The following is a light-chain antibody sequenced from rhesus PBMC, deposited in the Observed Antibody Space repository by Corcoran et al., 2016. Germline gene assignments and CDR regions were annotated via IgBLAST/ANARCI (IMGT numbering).Light chain of an antibody. CDR1: QSLLFRSNNKNY. CDR2: WAS. V-gene: IGKV4-1*01. Sequence: DIVMSQSPDSLAVSLGERVTINCKSSQSLLFRSNNKNYLAWYQQKPGQAPKLLIYWASARESGVPNLFSGSGAGTDFTLTISGLQAEDVAVYYCQQYYNTPLTFGGGTKVELK. CDR3: QQYYNTPLT. J-gene: IGKJ4*01.